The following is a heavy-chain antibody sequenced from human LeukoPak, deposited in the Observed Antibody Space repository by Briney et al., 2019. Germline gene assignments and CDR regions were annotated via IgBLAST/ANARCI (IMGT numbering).Heavy chain of an antibody. V-gene: IGHV3-21*01. CDR1: GFSFSTYS. D-gene: IGHD6-13*01. J-gene: IGHJ3*02. CDR3: ARGARYSSSWYDAFDI. CDR2: MSSSSSSI. Sequence: GSLRLSCAASGFSFSTYSMNWVRQAPGKGLEWVSSMSSSSSSIYYADSVKGRFTISRDSAKNSLFLQMNSLRAEDTAVYYCARGARYSSSWYDAFDIWGQGTMVTVSS.